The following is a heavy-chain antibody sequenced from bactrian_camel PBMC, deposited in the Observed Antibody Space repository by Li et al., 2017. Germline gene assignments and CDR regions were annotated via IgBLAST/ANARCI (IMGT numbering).Heavy chain of an antibody. CDR3: AADIFPCHTPATPTRISAEY. V-gene: IGHV3S40*01. D-gene: IGHD3*01. J-gene: IGHJ4*01. Sequence: VQLVESGGGLVQPGGSLRLSCAASGFTFSNYDMSWVRQAPGKGLEWVSAIISGDNSTRYADSVKGRFTISRDNAKNTLYLQMDSLKPEDTAMNYCAADIFPCHTPATPTRISAEYWGQGTQVTVS. CDR2: IISGDNST. CDR1: GFTFSNYD.